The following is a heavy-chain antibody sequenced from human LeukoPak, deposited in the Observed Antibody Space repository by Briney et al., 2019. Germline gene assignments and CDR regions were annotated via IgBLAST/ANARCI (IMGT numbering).Heavy chain of an antibody. D-gene: IGHD2-15*01. CDR3: ATDPPLYCSGGSCYSLGAFDI. CDR1: GYTLTELS. V-gene: IGHV1-24*01. CDR2: FDPEDGET. J-gene: IGHJ3*02. Sequence: AASVKVSCKVSGYTLTELSMHWVRQAPGKGLEWMGGFDPEDGETIYAQKFQGRVTMTEDTSTDTAYMELSSLRSEDTAAYYCATDPPLYCSGGSCYSLGAFDIWGQGTMVTVSS.